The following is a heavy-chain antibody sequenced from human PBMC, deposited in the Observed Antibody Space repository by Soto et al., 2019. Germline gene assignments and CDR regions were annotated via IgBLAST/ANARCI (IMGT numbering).Heavy chain of an antibody. Sequence: QLQLQESGPGLVKPSETLSLTCTVSGGSISSSSYYWGWIRQPPGKGLEWIGSFYYSGSTYYNPSLKSRVTISVDTSKNQFSLKLSSVTAADTAVYYCARHAADYGDYYFDYWGQGTLVTVSS. J-gene: IGHJ4*02. CDR2: FYYSGST. D-gene: IGHD4-17*01. CDR3: ARHAADYGDYYFDY. CDR1: GGSISSSSYY. V-gene: IGHV4-39*01.